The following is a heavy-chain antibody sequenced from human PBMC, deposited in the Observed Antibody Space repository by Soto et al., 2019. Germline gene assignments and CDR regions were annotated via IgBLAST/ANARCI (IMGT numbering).Heavy chain of an antibody. CDR1: GFTFSSYA. J-gene: IGHJ5*02. V-gene: IGHV3-23*01. Sequence: GGSLRLSCAASGFTFSSYAMSWVRQAPGKGLEWVSAISGSGGSTYYADSVKGRFTISRDNSKNTLYLQMNSLRAEDTAVYYCAKVEATGNWNYAIWFDPWGQGTLVTVSS. D-gene: IGHD1-7*01. CDR2: ISGSGGST. CDR3: AKVEATGNWNYAIWFDP.